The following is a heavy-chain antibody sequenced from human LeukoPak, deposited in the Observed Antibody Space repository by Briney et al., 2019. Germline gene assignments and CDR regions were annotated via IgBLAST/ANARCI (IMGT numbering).Heavy chain of an antibody. CDR2: IIPIFGTA. V-gene: IGHV1-69*13. Sequence: SVKVSCKASGGTFSSYAISWVRQAPGQGLEWMGGIIPIFGTANYAQKFQGRVTITADESTSTAYMELSRLRSEDTAVYFCAGWVRGFIKPPEGAYYFAYGGREPRVTASS. D-gene: IGHD3-10*01. CDR1: GGTFSSYA. J-gene: IGHJ4*02. CDR3: AGWVRGFIKPPEGAYYFAY.